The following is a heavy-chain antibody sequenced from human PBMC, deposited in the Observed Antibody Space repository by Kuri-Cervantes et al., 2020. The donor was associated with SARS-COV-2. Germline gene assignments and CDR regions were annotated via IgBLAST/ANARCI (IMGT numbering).Heavy chain of an antibody. D-gene: IGHD2-21*01. J-gene: IGHJ4*02. CDR1: GGSFSGFY. CDR3: ARVGGVIAIPDY. Sequence: ESLKISCALYGGSFSGFYWRWIRQTPGKGLEWXXEINHSGRANYNPSLKSRVTISXDTSKNQISLKLGSVTAAETAVYYCARVGGVIAIPDYWGQGTLVTVSS. V-gene: IGHV4-34*01. CDR2: INHSGRA.